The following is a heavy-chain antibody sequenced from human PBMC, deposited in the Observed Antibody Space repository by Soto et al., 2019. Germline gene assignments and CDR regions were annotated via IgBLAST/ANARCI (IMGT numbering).Heavy chain of an antibody. J-gene: IGHJ3*02. CDR3: ARVGRGTATTVVDAFDI. V-gene: IGHV4-34*01. CDR1: GGFVTSGSYY. CDR2: MSHSGGT. Sequence: QVQLQQWGAGLLKPSETLSLTCAVYGGFVTSGSYYWSWIRQPPGKGLEWIGEMSHSGGTHFNPSLESLVTISVDTPKSQFTLKMSSVTAADTALYYCARVGRGTATTVVDAFDIWGPGIMVTVSS. D-gene: IGHD1-1*01.